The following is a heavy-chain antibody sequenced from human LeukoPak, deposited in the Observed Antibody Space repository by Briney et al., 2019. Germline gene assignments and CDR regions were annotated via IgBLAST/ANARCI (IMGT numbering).Heavy chain of an antibody. V-gene: IGHV1-69*05. CDR1: GGTFSSYA. J-gene: IGHJ6*03. CDR3: ARGEGHSSSSNYYYYYMDV. Sequence: ASVKVSCKASGGTFSSYAISWVRQAPGQGLEWMGAIIPIFGTANYAQKFQGRVTITTDESTSTAYMELSSLRSEDTAVYYCARGEGHSSSSNYYYYYMDVWGKGTTVTVSS. D-gene: IGHD6-6*01. CDR2: IIPIFGTA.